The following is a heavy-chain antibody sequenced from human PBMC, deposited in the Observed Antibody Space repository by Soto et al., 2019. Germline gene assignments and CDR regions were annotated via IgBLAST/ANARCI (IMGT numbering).Heavy chain of an antibody. CDR2: IHHSGRT. CDR1: GGSISTYY. D-gene: IGHD3-16*01. CDR3: ARPFYDRVVTPPSELHL. Sequence: SETLSLTCTVSGGSISTYYWNWIRQTPGKGLEWIGYIHHSGRTNYNPSLRSRVTISVDTSKNQFSLKLTSVTAADSAIYYCARPFYDRVVTPPSELHLWGQGALVT. J-gene: IGHJ1*01. V-gene: IGHV4-59*01.